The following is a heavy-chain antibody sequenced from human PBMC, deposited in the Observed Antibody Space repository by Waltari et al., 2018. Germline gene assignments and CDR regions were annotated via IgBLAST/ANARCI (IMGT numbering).Heavy chain of an antibody. V-gene: IGHV3-53*01. CDR1: GFPVSSNY. CDR2: IYSGGST. Sequence: EVQLVESGGGLIQPGGSLRLSCAASGFPVSSNYMSWVRQAPGKGLEWVSVIYSGGSTYYADSVKGRFTISRDNSKNTLYLQMNSLRAEDTAVYYCARGFYSSSWYYFDYWGQGTLVTVSS. CDR3: ARGFYSSSWYYFDY. J-gene: IGHJ4*02. D-gene: IGHD6-13*01.